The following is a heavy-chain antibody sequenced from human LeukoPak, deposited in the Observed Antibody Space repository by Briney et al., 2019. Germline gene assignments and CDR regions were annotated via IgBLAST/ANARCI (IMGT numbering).Heavy chain of an antibody. J-gene: IGHJ4*02. V-gene: IGHV3-23*01. CDR1: GFTFSSYA. CDR3: AKAGVYGDPADY. D-gene: IGHD4-17*01. CDR2: ISGSGGST. Sequence: GGSLRLSCAASGFTFSSYAMSWVRQAPGKGLEWVLGISGSGGSTYYADSVKGRFTISRDNSKNTLYLQMNSLRAEDTAVYFCAKAGVYGDPADYWGQGTLVTVSS.